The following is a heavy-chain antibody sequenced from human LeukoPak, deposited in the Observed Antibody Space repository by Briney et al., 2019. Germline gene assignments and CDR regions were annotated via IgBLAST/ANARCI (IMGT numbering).Heavy chain of an antibody. Sequence: SGPVLVKPTQTLTLTCTFSGFSLSTIGRCVSWVRQPPGKALEWLARIDWDDDKFYSTSLKTRLTISKDTSKDQVVLTMTNMDPVDTATYYCARTEAGNYEVDYWGQGTLVTVSS. D-gene: IGHD1-7*01. V-gene: IGHV2-70*16. J-gene: IGHJ4*02. CDR2: IDWDDDK. CDR1: GFSLSTIGRC. CDR3: ARTEAGNYEVDY.